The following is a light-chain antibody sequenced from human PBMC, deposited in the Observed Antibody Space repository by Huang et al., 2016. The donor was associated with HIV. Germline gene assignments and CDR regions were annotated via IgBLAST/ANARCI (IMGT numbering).Light chain of an antibody. J-gene: IGKJ1*01. Sequence: EIVMTQSPATLSVSPGERATLSCRASQSVNSNLAWYPQKPGQASRLFIYGASTRATGIPARFSGSGSGTEFTLTISSLQSEDCAVYYCQHYNDWPPWTFGQGTKVEIK. V-gene: IGKV3-15*01. CDR1: QSVNSN. CDR3: QHYNDWPPWT. CDR2: GAS.